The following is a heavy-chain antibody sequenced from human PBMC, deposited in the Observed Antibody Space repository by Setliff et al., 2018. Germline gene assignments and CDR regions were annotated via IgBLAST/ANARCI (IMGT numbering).Heavy chain of an antibody. D-gene: IGHD2-15*01. CDR2: LHPSEGP. CDR3: ATMMSTGVGGRGYLVN. V-gene: IGHV4-38-2*02. CDR1: SSSITSAYS. Sequence: PSETLSLTCSVSSSSITSAYSWAWIRQTPGKGLEWIGTLHPSEGPSYNPPLRSRVTLSQDTSYNQFSLNLNSVTAADAAVYYCATMMSTGVGGRGYLVNWGQGTLVTVS. J-gene: IGHJ4*02.